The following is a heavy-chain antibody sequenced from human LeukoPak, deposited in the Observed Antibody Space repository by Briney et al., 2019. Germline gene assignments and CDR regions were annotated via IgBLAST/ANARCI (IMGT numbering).Heavy chain of an antibody. CDR3: ARRSPGTSSLFYYYMDV. J-gene: IGHJ6*03. D-gene: IGHD1-26*01. CDR1: GFTFSNHA. CDR2: ISSSGSST. V-gene: IGHV3-23*01. Sequence: PGGSMRLSCAASGFTFSNHATSWVRQAPGKGLEWVSGISSSGSSTFFADHVKGRSTISRNNAKNSLYLQMTTLQAEDTAVYYCARRSPGTSSLFYYYMDVWGKGTTVTVSS.